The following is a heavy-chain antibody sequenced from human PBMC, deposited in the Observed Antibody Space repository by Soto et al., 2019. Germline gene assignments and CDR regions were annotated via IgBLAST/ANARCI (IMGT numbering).Heavy chain of an antibody. D-gene: IGHD3-3*01. J-gene: IGHJ6*03. CDR1: GFTFNNYW. CDR2: IKQDESEK. CDR3: ARGGFCSGASCLIYNYYYMDV. Sequence: GGSLRLSCAASGFTFNNYWMSWVRQAPGKGLEWVANIKQDESEKYYVDSVKGRFTISRDNAKNSLYLQMDSLRAEDAAVYYCARGGFCSGASCLIYNYYYMDVWGKGTTVTVSS. V-gene: IGHV3-7*01.